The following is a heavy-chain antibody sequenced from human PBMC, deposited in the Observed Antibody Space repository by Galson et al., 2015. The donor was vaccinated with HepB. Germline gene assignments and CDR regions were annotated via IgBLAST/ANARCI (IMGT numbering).Heavy chain of an antibody. CDR2: ISSSSSYT. D-gene: IGHD3-10*01. CDR1: GFTFSDYY. J-gene: IGHJ4*02. V-gene: IGHV3-11*05. CDR3: ARACGSGSYYNRVLDY. Sequence: SLRLSCAASGFTFSDYYMSWIRQAPGKGLEWVSYISSSSSYTNYADSVKGRFTISRDNAKNSLYLQMNSLRAEDTAVYYCARACGSGSYYNRVLDYWGQGTLVTVSS.